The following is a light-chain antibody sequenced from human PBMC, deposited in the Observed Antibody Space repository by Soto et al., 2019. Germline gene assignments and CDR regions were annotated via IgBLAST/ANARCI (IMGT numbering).Light chain of an antibody. V-gene: IGKV1-5*03. CDR3: QHYNSYSEA. Sequence: DIQMTPSPSTLSGSVGDRVTITCRASQTISSWLAWYQQKPGKAPKALIYKASTLKSGVPSRFSGSGSGTEFTLTISSLQPDDFATYYCQHYNSYSEAFGQGTKGELK. CDR1: QTISSW. J-gene: IGKJ1*01. CDR2: KAS.